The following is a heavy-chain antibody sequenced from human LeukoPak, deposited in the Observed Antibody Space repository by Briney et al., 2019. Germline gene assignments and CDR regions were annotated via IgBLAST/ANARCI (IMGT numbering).Heavy chain of an antibody. V-gene: IGHV3-23*01. D-gene: IGHD2-2*01. CDR2: LSGSGGTT. Sequence: GGSLRLSCAASGFTFSSYAMSWVRQAPGKGLERVSGLSGSGGTTYYADSVKGRFTISRDNSKNTLYLQMNSLRAEDTAVYYCAKDRYYAGSPRAFDIWGQGTMVTVSS. J-gene: IGHJ3*02. CDR1: GFTFSSYA. CDR3: AKDRYYAGSPRAFDI.